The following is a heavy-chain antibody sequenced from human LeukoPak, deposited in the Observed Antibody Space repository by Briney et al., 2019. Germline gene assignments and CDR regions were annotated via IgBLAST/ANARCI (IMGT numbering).Heavy chain of an antibody. J-gene: IGHJ4*02. CDR1: GFTFSSYS. V-gene: IGHV3-48*01. Sequence: TGGSLRLSCAASGFTFSSYSMNWVRQAPGKGLEWVSYISSSSSTIYYADSVKGRFTISRDNAKNSLYLQMNSLRAEDTAVYYCARDWGSGSYYTDQSDYRGQGTLVTVSS. CDR3: ARDWGSGSYYTDQSDY. CDR2: ISSSSSTI. D-gene: IGHD3-10*01.